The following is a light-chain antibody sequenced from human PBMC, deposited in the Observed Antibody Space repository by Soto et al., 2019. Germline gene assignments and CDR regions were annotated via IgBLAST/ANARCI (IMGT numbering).Light chain of an antibody. CDR3: QQYNNWPRT. J-gene: IGKJ1*01. Sequence: DIGWIQSPATLSLSPGERVTLSCRASRTVHSNVAWNQHKPGQAPRLLIYGASFRATGMPARFSGSGFGTEFTLTISSLQSEDFAVYYCQQYNNWPRTFGQGTKVDIK. CDR2: GAS. CDR1: RTVHSN. V-gene: IGKV3-15*01.